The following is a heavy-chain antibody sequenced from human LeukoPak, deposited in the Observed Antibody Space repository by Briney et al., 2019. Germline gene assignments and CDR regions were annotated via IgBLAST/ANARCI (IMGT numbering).Heavy chain of an antibody. CDR2: ISAYNGNT. J-gene: IGHJ4*02. D-gene: IGHD4-23*01. CDR1: GYTFTSYG. Sequence: ASVKVSCKASGYTFTSYGISWVRQAPGQGLEWMGWISAYNGNTNYAQKLQGRVTMTTDTSTSTAYMELRSLRSDDTAVYYCARADSTVVTHYFGYWGQGTLVTVSS. V-gene: IGHV1-18*01. CDR3: ARADSTVVTHYFGY.